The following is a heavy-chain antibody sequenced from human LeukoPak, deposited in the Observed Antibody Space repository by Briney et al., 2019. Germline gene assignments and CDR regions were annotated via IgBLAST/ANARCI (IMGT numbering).Heavy chain of an antibody. J-gene: IGHJ4*02. Sequence: GGSLRLSCAVSGFTVSGNYMSWVRQAPGKGLEWVSLIYSGGTTYYADSVKGRFTISRDNAKNSLYLQMNSLRAEDTAVYYCATSPVYSYGHPYYFDYWGQGTLVTVSS. CDR1: GFTVSGNY. CDR3: ATSPVYSYGHPYYFDY. D-gene: IGHD5-18*01. CDR2: IYSGGTT. V-gene: IGHV3-53*01.